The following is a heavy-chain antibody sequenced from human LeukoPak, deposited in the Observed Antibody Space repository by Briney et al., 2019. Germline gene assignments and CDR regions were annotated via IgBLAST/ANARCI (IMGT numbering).Heavy chain of an antibody. J-gene: IGHJ4*01. Sequence: PGGSLTLSCAASGFGFTNFWMHWVRQAPGKGLVWVSRIKPDGTTSVYADSVKGRFTISIDNLKNTLYLQMRSLRAEETAVYSWGREADPSPYASSSPDYWGQGTPVTVSS. CDR2: IKPDGTTS. CDR3: GREADPSPYASSSPDY. CDR1: GFGFTNFW. V-gene: IGHV3-74*01. D-gene: IGHD6-6*01.